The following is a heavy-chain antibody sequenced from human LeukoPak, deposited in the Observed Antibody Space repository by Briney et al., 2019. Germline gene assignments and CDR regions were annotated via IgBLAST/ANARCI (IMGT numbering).Heavy chain of an antibody. V-gene: IGHV3-23*01. Sequence: GGSLRLFCAASGFTFSSYGMSWVRQAPGKGLEWVSAISGSGGSTYYADSVRGRFTTSRDNSKNTLYLQMNSLRAEDTAVYYCARVIGIAAAGTWYFDLWGRGTLVTVSS. J-gene: IGHJ2*01. CDR3: ARVIGIAAAGTWYFDL. CDR1: GFTFSSYG. CDR2: ISGSGGST. D-gene: IGHD6-13*01.